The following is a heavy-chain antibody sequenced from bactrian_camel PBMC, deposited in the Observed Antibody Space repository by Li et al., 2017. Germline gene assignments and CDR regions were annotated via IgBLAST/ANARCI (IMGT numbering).Heavy chain of an antibody. D-gene: IGHD2*01. J-gene: IGHJ4*01. CDR2: IYSGGGST. Sequence: QVQLVESGGGSVQAGGSLRLSCAVSGYTGHCMGWFRQAPGKEREGVAAIYSGGGSTFVAASVKGRFTISQDNAKNTLYLQMNSLKPEDTAMYYCAADQGAKRCLPAAPYFAYWGQGTQVTVS. CDR3: AADQGAKRCLPAAPYFAY. V-gene: IGHV3S1*01. CDR1: GYTGHC.